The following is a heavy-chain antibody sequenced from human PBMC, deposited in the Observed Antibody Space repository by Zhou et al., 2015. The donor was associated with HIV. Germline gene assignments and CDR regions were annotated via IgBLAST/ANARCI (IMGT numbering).Heavy chain of an antibody. J-gene: IGHJ3*01. D-gene: IGHD3-22*01. CDR2: IIPIFGTT. CDR1: GGTFSSDG. V-gene: IGHV1-69*06. CDR3: ARSSGNYDFAFDV. Sequence: LMQSGTEVTKPGSSVKVSCKASGGTFSSDGITWVRQAPGQGLEWMGGIIPIFGTTNYGKKFQGRVTITADRSTTTAYMELRSLRSEDTAVYYCARSSGNYDFAFDVWGQGTRLIVSS.